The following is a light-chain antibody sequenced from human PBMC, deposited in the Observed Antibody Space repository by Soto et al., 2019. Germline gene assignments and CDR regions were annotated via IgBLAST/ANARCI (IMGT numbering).Light chain of an antibody. CDR3: MQGTYWPWT. Sequence: DIVMTQSPLSLSVTPGEPASISCRSSQSLVHSSGNTYLNWFLQRPGHSPRRLIYQVSNRDSGVPDRFSGSGSGIDFTLKISRVEADDVGVYYCMQGTYWPWTFGQGTKVDIK. J-gene: IGKJ1*01. CDR1: QSLVHSSGNTY. CDR2: QVS. V-gene: IGKV2-30*02.